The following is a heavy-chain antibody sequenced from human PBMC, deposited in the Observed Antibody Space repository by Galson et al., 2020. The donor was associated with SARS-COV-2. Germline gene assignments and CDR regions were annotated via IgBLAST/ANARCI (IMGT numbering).Heavy chain of an antibody. J-gene: IGHJ4*02. D-gene: IGHD4-17*01. CDR3: ARGGSGYGGYFRY. CDR2: FHYIGTT. Sequence: SETLSLTCTVSGGSVTGGGYYWSWIRHHPGKGLEWIGTFHYIGTTNYNPSLKSRVIISLGTSDDQFSLKLTSVTAADTAIYFCARGGSGYGGYFRYWGQGSLVTVSS. V-gene: IGHV4-31*03. CDR1: GGSVTGGGYY.